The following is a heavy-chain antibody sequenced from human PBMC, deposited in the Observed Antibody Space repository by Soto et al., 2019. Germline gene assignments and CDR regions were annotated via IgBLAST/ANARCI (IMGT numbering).Heavy chain of an antibody. Sequence: SQTLSLTCAISGDSVSSNSAAWNWIRQSPSRGLEWLGRTYYRSKWYNDYAVSVKSRVTINPDTSKNQFSLQLNSVTPEDTAVYYCAREDIVVVPAANPHYYYYYMDVWGKGTTVTVSS. CDR3: AREDIVVVPAANPHYYYYYMDV. CDR2: TYYRSKWYN. CDR1: GDSVSSNSAA. D-gene: IGHD2-2*01. J-gene: IGHJ6*03. V-gene: IGHV6-1*01.